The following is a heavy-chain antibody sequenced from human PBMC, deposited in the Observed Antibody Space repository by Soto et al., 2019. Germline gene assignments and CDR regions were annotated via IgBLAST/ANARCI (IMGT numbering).Heavy chain of an antibody. CDR1: GGSFSDFY. Sequence: VQLQQWGAGLLKPSETLSLTCAVSGGSFSDFYWTWIRQLPGKGLEWIGEINHIGYTNYNPSLESRVAISVDTSKNQFSLNLRSVTAADTAVYYCGPRGAVAPRGYWGQGTLVTVSS. CDR2: INHIGYT. CDR3: GPRGAVAPRGY. D-gene: IGHD2-15*01. J-gene: IGHJ4*02. V-gene: IGHV4-34*02.